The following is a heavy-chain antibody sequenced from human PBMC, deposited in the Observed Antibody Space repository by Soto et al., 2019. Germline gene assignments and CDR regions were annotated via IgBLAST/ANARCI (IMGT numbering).Heavy chain of an antibody. J-gene: IGHJ3*02. Sequence: EVQLVQSGAEVKKPGESLKISCKGSGYSFTSYWIGWVRQMPGKGLEWMGIIYPGDSDTRYSPSFQGQVNISADKSIRKAYLQWSSMKASDTAMYYCASQEMATKNVDAFDIWGQGTMGTVSS. CDR3: ASQEMATKNVDAFDI. CDR1: GYSFTSYW. V-gene: IGHV5-51*01. D-gene: IGHD5-12*01. CDR2: IYPGDSDT.